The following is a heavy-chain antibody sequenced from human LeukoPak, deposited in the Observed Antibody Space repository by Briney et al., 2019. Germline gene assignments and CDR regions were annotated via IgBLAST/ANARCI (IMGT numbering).Heavy chain of an antibody. CDR1: GYSISSGYY. J-gene: IGHJ4*02. V-gene: IGHV4-38-2*02. CDR2: IYHSGST. Sequence: SETLSLTCTVSGYSISSGYYWGWIRQPPGKGLEWIGSIYHSGSTYYNPSLKSRVTISVDTSKNQFSLKLSSVTAADTAVYYCARVGIDYYGSGSYYNPRFDYWGQGTLVTVSS. CDR3: ARVGIDYYGSGSYYNPRFDY. D-gene: IGHD3-10*01.